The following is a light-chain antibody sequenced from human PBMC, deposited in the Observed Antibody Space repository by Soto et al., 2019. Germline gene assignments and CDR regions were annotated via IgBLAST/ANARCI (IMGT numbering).Light chain of an antibody. J-gene: IGKJ4*01. CDR2: DVS. CDR3: QQRSSWLT. V-gene: IGKV3-11*01. Sequence: EIVLTQSPATLSLSPGERATLACRASQSVGGYLAWYQQKPGQAPRLLIYDVSDRATGIPARFSGSGSGTDFTLTISSLEPDDFEVYYCQQRSSWLTFGGGTKVEIK. CDR1: QSVGGY.